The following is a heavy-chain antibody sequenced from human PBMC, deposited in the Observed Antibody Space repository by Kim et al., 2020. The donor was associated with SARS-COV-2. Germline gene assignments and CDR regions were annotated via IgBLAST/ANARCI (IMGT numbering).Heavy chain of an antibody. J-gene: IGHJ6*03. CDR2: I. D-gene: IGHD3-10*01. Sequence: IYYADSVKGRFTVSRDNAKNSLYLHMNSLRADDTAVYYCARALGDYYYMDVWGKGTTVTVSS. V-gene: IGHV3-11*04. CDR3: ARALGDYYYMDV.